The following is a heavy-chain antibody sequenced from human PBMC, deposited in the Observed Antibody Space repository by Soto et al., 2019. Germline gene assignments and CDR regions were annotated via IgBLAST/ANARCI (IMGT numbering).Heavy chain of an antibody. Sequence: GGSLRLSCAASGFTFSSYGMHWVRQAPGKGLEWVAVISYDGSNKYYADSVKGRFTNSRENSKNTLYLQMNSLRAEDTAVYYCAKDVVRGVNRPNNWFDPWGQGTLVTVSS. D-gene: IGHD3-10*01. CDR3: AKDVVRGVNRPNNWFDP. J-gene: IGHJ5*02. V-gene: IGHV3-30*18. CDR1: GFTFSSYG. CDR2: ISYDGSNK.